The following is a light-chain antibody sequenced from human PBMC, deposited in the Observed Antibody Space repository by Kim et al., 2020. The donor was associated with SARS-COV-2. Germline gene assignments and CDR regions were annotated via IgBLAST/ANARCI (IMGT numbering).Light chain of an antibody. CDR1: NFALHR. J-gene: IGLJ3*02. Sequence: PAHPPSITCGGNNFALHRLHCYLPQPAQAPVLVISYDPDRPSGIPALFSGSKFDNTATLTISRVEAGDEADYYCQVWDSRSMHWVFGRGTQLTVL. CDR2: YDP. CDR3: QVWDSRSMHWV. V-gene: IGLV3-21*04.